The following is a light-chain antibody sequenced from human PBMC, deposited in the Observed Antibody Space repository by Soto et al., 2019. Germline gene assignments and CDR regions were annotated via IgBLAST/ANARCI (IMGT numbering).Light chain of an antibody. CDR3: QQYNSYWK. CDR1: QSISTW. J-gene: IGKJ1*01. Sequence: DIQMTQSPSTLSASVGDRVTITCRASQSISTWLAWYQQKPGKAPKLLIYDASSLESGVPSRFSGSGSGTEFTLTTSSLQPDDFATYYCQQYNSYWKFGQGTKVDI. V-gene: IGKV1-5*01. CDR2: DAS.